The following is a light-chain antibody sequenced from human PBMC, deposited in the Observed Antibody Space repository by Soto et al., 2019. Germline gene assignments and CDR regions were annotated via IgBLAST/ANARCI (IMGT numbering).Light chain of an antibody. CDR3: MQALQTPFT. V-gene: IGKV2-28*01. CDR1: QSLLHSNGYNY. CDR2: LVS. J-gene: IGKJ3*01. Sequence: DIVMTQSPLSLPVTPGEPASISCRSSQSLLHSNGYNYLDWYLQKPGRSPQLLIYLVSNRASGVPDRFSGSGSGTDFTLKISRVEAEDVGVYYCMQALQTPFTFGPGTKVEIK.